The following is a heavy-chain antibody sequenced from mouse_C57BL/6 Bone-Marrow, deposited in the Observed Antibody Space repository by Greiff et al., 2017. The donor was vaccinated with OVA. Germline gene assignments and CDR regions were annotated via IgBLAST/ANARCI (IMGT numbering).Heavy chain of an antibody. D-gene: IGHD4-1*01. CDR2: ISDGGSYT. CDR1: GFTFSSYA. J-gene: IGHJ2*01. Sequence: EVQVVESGGGLVKPGGSLKLSCAASGFTFSSYAMSWVRQTPEKRLEWVATISDGGSYTYYPDNVKGRFTISRDNAKNNLYLQMSHLKSEDTAMYYCARDHWDGSYWGQGTTLTVSS. CDR3: ARDHWDGSY. V-gene: IGHV5-4*01.